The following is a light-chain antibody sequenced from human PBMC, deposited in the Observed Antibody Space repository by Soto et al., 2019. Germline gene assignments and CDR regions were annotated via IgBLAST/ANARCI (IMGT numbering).Light chain of an antibody. J-gene: IGLJ2*01. Sequence: QSVLTQPPSVSGAPGQSVTISCTGTSSNIGAGYDIHWYQQPPGTAPKLVIYNNHNRPSGVPDRFSGSKSGTSGSLAITGLRAEDEADYFCQSYDGTLTGVIFGGGTQLTVL. V-gene: IGLV1-40*01. CDR1: SSNIGAGYD. CDR2: NNH. CDR3: QSYDGTLTGVI.